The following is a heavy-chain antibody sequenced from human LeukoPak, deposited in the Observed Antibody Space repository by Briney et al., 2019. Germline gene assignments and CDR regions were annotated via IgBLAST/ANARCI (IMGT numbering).Heavy chain of an antibody. CDR3: AREGITGTTEGYYYYYGMDV. CDR1: GFTVSSNY. Sequence: GGSLRLSCVASGFTVSSNYMSWVRQAPGKGLEWVSDIYSGGSTYYADSVKGRFTISRDNSKNTLYLQMNSLRAEDTAVYYCAREGITGTTEGYYYYYGMDVWGQGTTVTVSS. CDR2: IYSGGST. J-gene: IGHJ6*02. D-gene: IGHD1-20*01. V-gene: IGHV3-53*01.